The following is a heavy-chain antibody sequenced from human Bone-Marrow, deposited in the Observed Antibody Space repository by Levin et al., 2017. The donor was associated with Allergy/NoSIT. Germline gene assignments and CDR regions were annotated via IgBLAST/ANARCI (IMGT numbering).Heavy chain of an antibody. Sequence: SETLSLTCTVSGDSISSSSYSWGWIRQPPGKGLEWIGRIFYSGSTYYNPSLKSRVTISVDTSKNQFSLKLSSVTAADTAVYYCARHGGYRSSQFDYWGQGTLVTVSS. CDR3: ARHGGYRSSQFDY. J-gene: IGHJ4*02. V-gene: IGHV4-39*01. CDR1: GDSISSSSYS. CDR2: IFYSGST. D-gene: IGHD6-13*01.